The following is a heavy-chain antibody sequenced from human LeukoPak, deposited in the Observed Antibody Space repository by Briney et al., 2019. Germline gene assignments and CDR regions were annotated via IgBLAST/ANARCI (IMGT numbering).Heavy chain of an antibody. CDR2: IRSKANNYAT. V-gene: IGHV3-73*01. CDR1: GFTFNGSA. J-gene: IGHJ4*02. Sequence: GGSLKLSCAASGFTFNGSAMHWVRQASGKGLEWVGRIRSKANNYATAYAASVKGRFTISRDDSKNTAYLQMNSLKTEDTAVYYCLAGFSYWGQGTLVTVSS. D-gene: IGHD3-9*01. CDR3: LAGFSY.